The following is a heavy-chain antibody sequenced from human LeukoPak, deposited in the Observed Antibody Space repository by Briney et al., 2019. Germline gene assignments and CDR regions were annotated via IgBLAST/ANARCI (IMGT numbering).Heavy chain of an antibody. D-gene: IGHD6-13*01. Sequence: SETLSLTCAVYGGSFSGYYWSWIRQPPGKGLEWIGEINHSGSTNYNPSLKSRVTISVDTSKNQFSLKLSSVTAADTAVYYCARELLSSWDYWGQGTLVTVSS. CDR3: ARELLSSWDY. CDR2: INHSGST. J-gene: IGHJ4*02. V-gene: IGHV4-34*01. CDR1: GGSFSGYY.